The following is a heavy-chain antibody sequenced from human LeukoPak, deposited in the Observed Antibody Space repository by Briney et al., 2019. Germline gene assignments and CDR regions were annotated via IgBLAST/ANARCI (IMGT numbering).Heavy chain of an antibody. Sequence: ASVKVSCKASGYTFTGYYMHWVRQAPGQGLEWMGWMNPNSGNTGYAQKFQGRVTMTRNTSISTAYMELSSLRSEDTAVYYCARGHDYGDYLDYWGQGTLVTVSS. J-gene: IGHJ4*02. CDR3: ARGHDYGDYLDY. D-gene: IGHD4-17*01. CDR1: GYTFTGYY. V-gene: IGHV1-8*02. CDR2: MNPNSGNT.